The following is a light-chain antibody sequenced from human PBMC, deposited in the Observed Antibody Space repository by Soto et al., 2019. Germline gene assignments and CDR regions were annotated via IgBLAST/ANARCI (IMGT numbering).Light chain of an antibody. CDR2: GAS. Sequence: EIVMTQSPVTLSVSPGERATLSCRASQSVSSYLAWFQQKPGQAPRLLVYGASTRATGIPARFSGGGSGTAFTLTISSLQSEDFAVYYCKHYANLPRFTFGPGTKVDIQ. J-gene: IGKJ3*01. V-gene: IGKV3-15*01. CDR3: KHYANLPRFT. CDR1: QSVSSY.